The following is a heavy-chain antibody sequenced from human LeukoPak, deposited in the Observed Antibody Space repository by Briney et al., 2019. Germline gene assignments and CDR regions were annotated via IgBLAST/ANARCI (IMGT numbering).Heavy chain of an antibody. Sequence: ASVKVSYKASGYTFTSYDIIWVRQATGQGLEWMGWMNPNSGNTGYAQKFQGRVTMTRNTSISTAYMELSSLRSEDTAVYYCARGRAYYYDSSGLAPEYWGQGTLVTVSS. CDR3: ARGRAYYYDSSGLAPEY. CDR2: MNPNSGNT. D-gene: IGHD3-22*01. V-gene: IGHV1-8*01. CDR1: GYTFTSYD. J-gene: IGHJ4*02.